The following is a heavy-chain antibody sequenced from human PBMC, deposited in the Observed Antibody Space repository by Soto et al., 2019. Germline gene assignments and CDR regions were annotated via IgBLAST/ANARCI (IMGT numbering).Heavy chain of an antibody. Sequence: QVQLQESGPGLVKPSETLSLTCTVSGGSVSSGSYYWSWIRQPPGKGLEWSGYIYYSGSTTYNPSLKSRVTMSVDTSQNQFSLNLSSATAADTAVYYCARCIEGWYQGRYNHGMDVRGQGTTVTVSS. CDR2: IYYSGST. V-gene: IGHV4-61*01. J-gene: IGHJ6*02. CDR3: ARCIEGWYQGRYNHGMDV. D-gene: IGHD6-19*01. CDR1: GGSVSSGSYY.